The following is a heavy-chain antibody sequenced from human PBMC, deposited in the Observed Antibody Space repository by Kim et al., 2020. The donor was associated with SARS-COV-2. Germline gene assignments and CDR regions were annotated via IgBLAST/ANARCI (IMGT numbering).Heavy chain of an antibody. CDR2: IIPILGIA. D-gene: IGHD3-10*01. CDR3: ARDMSRFGALLGREVWFDP. Sequence: SVKVSCKASGGTFSSYTISWVRQAPGQGLEWMGRIIPILGIANYAQKFQGRVTITADKSTSTAYMELSSLRSEDTAVYYCARDMSRFGALLGREVWFDPWGQGTLVTVSS. V-gene: IGHV1-69*04. J-gene: IGHJ5*02. CDR1: GGTFSSYT.